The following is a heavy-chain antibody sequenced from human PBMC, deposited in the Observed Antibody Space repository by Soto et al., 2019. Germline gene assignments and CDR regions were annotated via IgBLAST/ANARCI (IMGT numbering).Heavy chain of an antibody. V-gene: IGHV1-18*01. CDR2: ISPYNANT. Sequence: ASVKVSCKASGYTFTSYGITWVRQAPGQGLEWMGWISPYNANTNYAQKLQGRVTMTTDTSTSTAYMELRSLRSDDTAVYYCAIGSGRYPGSAFDIWGQGTMVTVSS. CDR1: GYTFTSYG. D-gene: IGHD1-26*01. J-gene: IGHJ3*02. CDR3: AIGSGRYPGSAFDI.